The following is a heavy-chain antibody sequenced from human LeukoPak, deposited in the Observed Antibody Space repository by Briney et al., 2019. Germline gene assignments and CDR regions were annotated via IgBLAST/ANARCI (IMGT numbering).Heavy chain of an antibody. CDR1: GYTFTGYY. CDR3: ARENIAAAGTRGDY. J-gene: IGHJ4*02. V-gene: IGHV1-2*02. CDR2: INPNSGGT. D-gene: IGHD6-13*01. Sequence: GASVKVSCKASGYTFTGYYMHWVRQAPGQGLEWMGWINPNSGGTNYAQKFQGRVTMTRDTFISTAYMELSRLRSDDTAVYYCARENIAAAGTRGDYWGQGTLVTVSS.